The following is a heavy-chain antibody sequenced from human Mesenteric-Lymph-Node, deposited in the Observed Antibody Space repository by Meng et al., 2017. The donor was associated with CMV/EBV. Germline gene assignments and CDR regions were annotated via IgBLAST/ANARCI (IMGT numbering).Heavy chain of an antibody. CDR2: IHYSGST. CDR3: ARHVDIVATIGWFDP. V-gene: IGHV4-39*01. D-gene: IGHD5-12*01. CDR1: GGSISSYY. J-gene: IGHJ5*02. Sequence: SETLSLTCSVSGGSISSYYWSWIRQPPGKGLEWIGSIHYSGSTYYNPSLKSRVTISVDTSKNQFSLKLSSVTAADTAVYYCARHVDIVATIGWFDPWGQGTLVTVSS.